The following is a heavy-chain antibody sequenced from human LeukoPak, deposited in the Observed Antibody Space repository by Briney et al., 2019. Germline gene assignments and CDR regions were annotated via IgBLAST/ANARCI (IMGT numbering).Heavy chain of an antibody. CDR3: ASHSGGYAY. Sequence: SETLSLTCAVSGGSLSSGAYSWSWVRQPPRRGLEWVGYVYYSGGTYYTPSLKSRLTISVATSKIQFSLKLSSVTAADTAVYYCASHSGGYAYWGQGTLVTVSS. J-gene: IGHJ4*02. CDR1: GGSLSSGAYS. CDR2: VYYSGGT. V-gene: IGHV4-30-4*07. D-gene: IGHD5-12*01.